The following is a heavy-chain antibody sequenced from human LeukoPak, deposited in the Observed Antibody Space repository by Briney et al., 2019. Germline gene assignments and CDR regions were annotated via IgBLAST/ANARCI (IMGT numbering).Heavy chain of an antibody. CDR3: AREAGDGYNQFDY. Sequence: TASETLSLTCTVSGYSISSGYYWGWIRQPPGKGLEWIGSIYHSGSTYYNPSLKSRVTISVDTSKNQFSLKLSSVTAADTAVYYCAREAGDGYNQFDYWGQGTLVTVSS. D-gene: IGHD5-24*01. CDR2: IYHSGST. V-gene: IGHV4-38-2*02. J-gene: IGHJ4*02. CDR1: GYSISSGYY.